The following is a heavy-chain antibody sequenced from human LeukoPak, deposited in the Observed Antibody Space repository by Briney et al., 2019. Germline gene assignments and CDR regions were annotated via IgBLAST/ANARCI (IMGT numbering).Heavy chain of an antibody. Sequence: SETLSLTCTGSGGSISSSSYYRGWIRQPPGKGLEWIGSIYYSGSTYYNPSLKSRVTISVDTSKNQFSLKLSSVTAADTAVYYCAINHDSSGYYYRIFDYWGQGTLVTVSS. D-gene: IGHD3-22*01. CDR3: AINHDSSGYYYRIFDY. CDR1: GGSISSSSYY. V-gene: IGHV4-39*07. CDR2: IYYSGST. J-gene: IGHJ4*02.